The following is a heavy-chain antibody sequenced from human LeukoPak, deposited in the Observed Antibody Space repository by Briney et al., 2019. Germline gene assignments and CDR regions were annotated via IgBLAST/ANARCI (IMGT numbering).Heavy chain of an antibody. CDR1: GYTFTSYG. V-gene: IGHV1-18*01. CDR2: ISAYNGNT. J-gene: IGHJ3*02. CDR3: ARHGPGGSGSYVFDI. D-gene: IGHD3-10*01. Sequence: ASVKVSCKASGYTFTSYGISWVRQAPGQGLEWMGWISAYNGNTNYAQKLQGRVTMTTDTSTSTAYMELRSLRSDDTAVYYCARHGPGGSGSYVFDIWGQGTMVTVSS.